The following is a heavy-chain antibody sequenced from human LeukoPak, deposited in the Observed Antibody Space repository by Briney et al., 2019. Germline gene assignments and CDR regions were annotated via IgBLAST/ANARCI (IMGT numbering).Heavy chain of an antibody. Sequence: ASAKVSCKASGYTFTTNGISWVRQAPGRGLEWMGWISANSGDTIYAEKFHGRVTLTRDTSTGTAYMELNSLTYDDTAVYYCARDRWYAFDYWGQGTLVTVSS. V-gene: IGHV1-18*01. J-gene: IGHJ4*02. CDR3: ARDRWYAFDY. D-gene: IGHD6-13*01. CDR1: GYTFTTNG. CDR2: ISANSGDT.